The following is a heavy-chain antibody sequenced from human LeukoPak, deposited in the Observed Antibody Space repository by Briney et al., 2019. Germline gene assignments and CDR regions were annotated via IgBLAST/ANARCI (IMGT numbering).Heavy chain of an antibody. D-gene: IGHD6-19*01. CDR1: GYTFTGYY. CDR3: ASEAVADDAFDI. V-gene: IGHV1-18*04. J-gene: IGHJ3*02. Sequence: ASVKVSCKASGYTFTGYYMHWVRQAPGQGLEWMGWISAYNGNTNYAQKLQGRVTMTTDTSTSTAYMELRSLRSDDTAVYYCASEAVADDAFDIWGQGTMVTVSS. CDR2: ISAYNGNT.